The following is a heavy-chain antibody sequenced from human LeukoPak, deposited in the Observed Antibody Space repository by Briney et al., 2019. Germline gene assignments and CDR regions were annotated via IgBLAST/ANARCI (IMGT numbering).Heavy chain of an antibody. D-gene: IGHD3-9*01. Sequence: AGGSLTLSCAASGFTFSSYWMSWVRQAPGQGLEWVANIKQDGSEKYYVDSVKGRFTISRDNAKNSLYLQMNSLRAEDTAVYYCARVPDNLTGYLDAFDIWGQGTMVTVSS. J-gene: IGHJ3*02. CDR2: IKQDGSEK. V-gene: IGHV3-7*03. CDR3: ARVPDNLTGYLDAFDI. CDR1: GFTFSSYW.